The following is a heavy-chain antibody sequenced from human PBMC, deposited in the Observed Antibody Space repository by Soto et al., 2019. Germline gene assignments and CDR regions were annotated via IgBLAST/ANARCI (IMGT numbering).Heavy chain of an antibody. V-gene: IGHV4-59*12. Sequence: NPSETLSLTCTVSGGSISSYYWSWIRQPPGKGLEWIGYIYYSGSTNYNPSLKSRVTISVDKSKNQFSLKPSSVTAADTAVYYCARDDYGDYDYWGQGTLVTVSS. D-gene: IGHD4-17*01. J-gene: IGHJ4*02. CDR2: IYYSGST. CDR3: ARDDYGDYDY. CDR1: GGSISSYY.